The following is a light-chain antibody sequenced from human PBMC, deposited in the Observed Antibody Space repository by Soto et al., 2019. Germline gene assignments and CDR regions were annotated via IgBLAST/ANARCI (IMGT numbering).Light chain of an antibody. CDR1: SSNIGAGYD. Sequence: QSVLTQPPSVSGAPGQRVTISCTVTSSNIGAGYDVHWYQQLPGAAPKLLIYDNNNRPSGVPDRFSGSKSGTSGSLAIIGLQAEDEADYYCQSYDSNLSVVFGGGTKLTVL. CDR2: DNN. V-gene: IGLV1-40*01. CDR3: QSYDSNLSVV. J-gene: IGLJ2*01.